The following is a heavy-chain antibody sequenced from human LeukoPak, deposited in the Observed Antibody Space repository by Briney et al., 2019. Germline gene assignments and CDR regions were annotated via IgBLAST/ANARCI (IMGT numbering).Heavy chain of an antibody. CDR1: GGSFSGYY. V-gene: IGHV4-34*01. CDR3: ARGPGGGVVPAAMDY. J-gene: IGHJ4*02. Sequence: SETLSLTCAVYGGSFSGYYWSWIRQPPGKGLEWIGEINYSGSTNYNPSLKSRVTISVDTSKNQFSLKLSSVTAADTAVYYCARGPGGGVVPAAMDYWGQGTLVTVSS. D-gene: IGHD2-2*01. CDR2: INYSGST.